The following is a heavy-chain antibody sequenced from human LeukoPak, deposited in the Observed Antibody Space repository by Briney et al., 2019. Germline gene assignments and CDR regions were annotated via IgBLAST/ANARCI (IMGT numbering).Heavy chain of an antibody. D-gene: IGHD6-19*01. Sequence: PGGSLRLSCAAPGFTFSHYAMTWVRQAPGKGLEWVSGISGSGGSTYYADTVKGRFTISRDNSKNTLYLQMNSLRAEDTAVYYCAKSSSGWYRFDPWGQGTLVTVSS. J-gene: IGHJ5*02. CDR1: GFTFSHYA. V-gene: IGHV3-23*01. CDR2: ISGSGGST. CDR3: AKSSSGWYRFDP.